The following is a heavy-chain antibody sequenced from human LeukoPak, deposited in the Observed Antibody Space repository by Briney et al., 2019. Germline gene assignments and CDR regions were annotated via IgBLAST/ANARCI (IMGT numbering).Heavy chain of an antibody. CDR3: ARGRGILTGYYSYYFDY. J-gene: IGHJ4*02. Sequence: SVKVSCKASGGTFTSYAISWVRQAPGQGLEWMGGIIPIFGTANYAQKFQGRVTITADESTSTAYMELSSLRSEDTAVYYCARGRGILTGYYSYYFDYWGQGTLVTVSS. CDR2: IIPIFGTA. CDR1: GGTFTSYA. D-gene: IGHD3-9*01. V-gene: IGHV1-69*13.